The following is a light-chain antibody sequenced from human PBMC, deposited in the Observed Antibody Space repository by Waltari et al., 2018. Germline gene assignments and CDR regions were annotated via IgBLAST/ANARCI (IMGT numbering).Light chain of an antibody. CDR3: QHYVRLPAT. V-gene: IGKV3-20*01. J-gene: IGKJ1*01. CDR1: QSVGRT. CDR2: GAS. Sequence: EIVLTQSPGTLSLSPGERATLSCRASQSVGRTLAWYQQKPGQAPRLLMHGASSRATGTPDRFSGSGSGTDFSLTISRLEPEDFAVYYCQHYVRLPATFGQGTKVEIK.